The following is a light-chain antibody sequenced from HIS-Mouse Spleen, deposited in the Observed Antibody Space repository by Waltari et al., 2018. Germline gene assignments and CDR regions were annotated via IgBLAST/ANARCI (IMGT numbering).Light chain of an antibody. CDR1: SSNIGSTY. Sequence: QSVLTQPPSASGTPGQRVTISCSGSSSNIGSTYVYWYQQPPGTAPKLLIYRNNQRPSGVPDRFSGSKSGTSASLAISGLRSEDEADYYCAAWDDSLSGPWVFGGGTKLTVL. V-gene: IGLV1-47*01. CDR3: AAWDDSLSGPWV. CDR2: RNN. J-gene: IGLJ3*02.